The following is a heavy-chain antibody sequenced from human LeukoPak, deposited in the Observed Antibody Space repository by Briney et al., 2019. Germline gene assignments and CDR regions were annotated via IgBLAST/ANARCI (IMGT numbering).Heavy chain of an antibody. CDR3: ARVPARSRDNWFDP. V-gene: IGHV4-61*02. D-gene: IGHD1-14*01. J-gene: IGHJ5*02. CDR1: GGSISSGSYY. CDR2: IYTSGST. Sequence: SETLALTCTVSGGSISSGSYYWSWIRQPAGKGLEWIGRIYTSGSTNYNPSLKSRVTISVDTSKNQFSLKLSSVTAADTAVYYCARVPARSRDNWFDPWGQGTLVTVSS.